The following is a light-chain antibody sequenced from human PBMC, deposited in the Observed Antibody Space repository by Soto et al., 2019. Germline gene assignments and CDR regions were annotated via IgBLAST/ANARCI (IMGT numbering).Light chain of an antibody. J-gene: IGKJ2*01. Sequence: DIQMTESPSSLSASVGDRVTITCKASQDIRKYLNWYQQEPGKAPKILIYGTSNLEPAVPSRFSGGGAETDFTFTNSSLRPEDFATYYCQQYADVPYTVGRGTKLEIK. CDR1: QDIRKY. CDR2: GTS. V-gene: IGKV1-33*01. CDR3: QQYADVPYT.